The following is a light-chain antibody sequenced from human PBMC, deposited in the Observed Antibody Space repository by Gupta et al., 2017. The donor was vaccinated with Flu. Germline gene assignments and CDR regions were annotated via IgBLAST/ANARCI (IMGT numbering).Light chain of an antibody. Sequence: GEAASIYCSTSQRRLHRYGNDYVDRYLQKPGRPPHLLLYFGSNRASAVPHKFSGSKWSRDFTLVIIRGVAADVVVYYFCQALQVPPTFGQGTKLEIK. CDR2: FGS. V-gene: IGKV2-28*01. CDR3: CQALQVPPT. J-gene: IGKJ2*01. CDR1: QRRLHRYGNDY.